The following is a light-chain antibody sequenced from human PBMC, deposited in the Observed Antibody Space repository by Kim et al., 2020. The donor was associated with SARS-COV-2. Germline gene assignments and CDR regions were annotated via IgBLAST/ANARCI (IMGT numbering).Light chain of an antibody. CDR3: QRFGSSPLMFT. CDR1: QSISSST. V-gene: IGKV3-20*01. Sequence: PGERATLSCRASQSISSSTLTWYQQKPGQAPRLLIYGASSRATGIPDRFSGSGSGTDFTLTISRLEPEDFAVYYCQRFGSSPLMFTFGQGTKLEIK. CDR2: GAS. J-gene: IGKJ2*01.